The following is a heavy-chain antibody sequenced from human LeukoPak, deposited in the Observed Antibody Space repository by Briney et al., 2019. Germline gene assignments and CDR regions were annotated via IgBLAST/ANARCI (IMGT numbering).Heavy chain of an antibody. V-gene: IGHV4-39*07. J-gene: IGHJ3*02. CDR1: GGSISSSSYY. D-gene: IGHD5-18*01. Sequence: SETLSLTCTVSGGSISSSSYYWGWIRQPPGKGLEWIGSIYYSGSTNYNPSLKSRVTISVDTSKNQFSLKLSSVTAADTAVYYCARDIGYSYGFGAFDIWGQGTMVTVSS. CDR3: ARDIGYSYGFGAFDI. CDR2: IYYSGST.